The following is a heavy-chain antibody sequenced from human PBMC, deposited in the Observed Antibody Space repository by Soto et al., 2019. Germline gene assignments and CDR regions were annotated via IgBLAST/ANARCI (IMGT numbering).Heavy chain of an antibody. CDR3: ATWRSDYYDYSCRLHY. CDR1: GFTFSGHG. CDR2: VSYDGNTK. J-gene: IGHJ4*02. Sequence: QVQLVESGGGVVQPGTSLRLSCAASGFTFSGHGMHWVRQAPGKGLEWLASVSYDGNTKYYVDSVKGRFTISRDNSENTLYLQMNSLRAEDTAVYYCATWRSDYYDYSCRLHYWGQGTLVTVSS. V-gene: IGHV3-33*05. D-gene: IGHD5-12*01.